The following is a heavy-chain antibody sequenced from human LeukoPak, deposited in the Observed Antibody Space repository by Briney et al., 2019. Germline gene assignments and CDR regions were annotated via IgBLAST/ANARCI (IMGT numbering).Heavy chain of an antibody. J-gene: IGHJ4*02. CDR3: AKGSGSIFDY. CDR2: ISGDGGST. Sequence: PGGSLRLSCAASGFAFDDYAMHWVRQAPGTGLEWVSLISGDGGSTYYADSVKGRFTISRDNSKNSLYLQMNSLRTEDTALYYCAKGSGSIFDYWGQGTLVTVSS. CDR1: GFAFDDYA. V-gene: IGHV3-43*02.